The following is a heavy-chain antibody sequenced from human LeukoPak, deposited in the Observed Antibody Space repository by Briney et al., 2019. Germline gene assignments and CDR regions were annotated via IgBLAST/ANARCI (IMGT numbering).Heavy chain of an antibody. CDR2: ISYSRTT. Sequence: SETLSLTCTVSGVSLSSSTYYWGWIRQPPEKGLEWIASISYSRTTYYNPSLKSRVTISIDTSKIQFSLNLSSVTAADTAVYFCARKPTFGSGRHWYYFDYWGQGSLVTVSS. V-gene: IGHV4-39*01. CDR1: GVSLSSSTYY. J-gene: IGHJ4*02. D-gene: IGHD3-10*01. CDR3: ARKPTFGSGRHWYYFDY.